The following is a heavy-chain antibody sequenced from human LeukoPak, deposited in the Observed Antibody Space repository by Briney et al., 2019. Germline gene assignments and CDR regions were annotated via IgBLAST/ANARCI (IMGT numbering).Heavy chain of an antibody. CDR2: ISYDGSNK. D-gene: IGHD6-13*01. J-gene: IGHJ6*03. CDR1: GFTFSSYA. V-gene: IGHV3-30*04. Sequence: GGSLRLSCAASGFTFSSYAMHWVRQAPGKGLEWVAVISYDGSNKYYADSVKGRFTISRDNSKNTLYLQMNSLRAEDTAVYYCARDGEYSSSWTYYYYYYMDVWGKGTTVTVSS. CDR3: ARDGEYSSSWTYYYYYYMDV.